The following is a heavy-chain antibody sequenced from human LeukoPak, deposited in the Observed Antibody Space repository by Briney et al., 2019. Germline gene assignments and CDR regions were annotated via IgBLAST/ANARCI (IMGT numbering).Heavy chain of an antibody. CDR1: GITLSNYG. CDR3: AKRGVVIRVILVGFHKEAYYFDS. D-gene: IGHD3-22*01. V-gene: IGHV3-23*01. Sequence: GGSLRLSCAVSGITLSNYGMSWVRQAPGKGLEWVAGISDSGGRTNYADSVKGRFTISRDNPKNTLYLQMNSLRAEDTAVYFCAKRGVVIRVILVGFHKEAYYFDSWGQGALVTVSA. J-gene: IGHJ4*02. CDR2: ISDSGGRT.